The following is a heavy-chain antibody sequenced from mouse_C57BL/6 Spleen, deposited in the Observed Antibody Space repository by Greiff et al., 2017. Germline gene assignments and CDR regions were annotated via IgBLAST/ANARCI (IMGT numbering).Heavy chain of an antibody. V-gene: IGHV1-61*01. CDR3: ARRTTVEGYAMDY. CDR1: GYTFTSYW. D-gene: IGHD1-1*01. CDR2: IYPSDSET. J-gene: IGHJ4*01. Sequence: VQLQQSGAELVRPGSSVKLSCKASGYTFTSYWMDWVKQRPGQGLEWIGNIYPSDSETHYNQKFKDKATLTVDKSSSTAYMQLSSLTSEDSAVYYCARRTTVEGYAMDYWGQGTSVTVSS.